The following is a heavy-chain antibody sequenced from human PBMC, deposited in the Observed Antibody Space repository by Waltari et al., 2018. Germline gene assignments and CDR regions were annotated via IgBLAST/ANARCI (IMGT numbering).Heavy chain of an antibody. CDR1: GSPFSNYG. CDR3: ARLYDASAYYNTYLDP. CDR2: VRGYDGDT. D-gene: IGHD3-22*01. Sequence: QAQLVQSGAEVRKPGASVKVSCKASGSPFSNYGMSGVRQAPGQGLEWMGWVRGYDGDTKYAREFEGRLTVTTDTSTNTAHMGLRSLRSDDTAVYYCARLYDASAYYNTYLDPWGQGALVTVSS. V-gene: IGHV1-18*01. J-gene: IGHJ5*02.